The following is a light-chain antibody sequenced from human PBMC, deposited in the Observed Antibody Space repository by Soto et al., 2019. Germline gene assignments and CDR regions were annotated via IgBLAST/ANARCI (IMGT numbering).Light chain of an antibody. V-gene: IGKV1-9*01. CDR3: QQYNSYPLT. CDR2: AAS. CDR1: QGIINY. J-gene: IGKJ4*01. Sequence: DIQLTQSPSFLSASVGDRVTITCRASQGIINYLAWYQQKPGKAPKLLIYAASTLQSGVPSRFSGSGSGTEFTLTISSLQPDDFATYYCQQYNSYPLTFGGGTKVDIK.